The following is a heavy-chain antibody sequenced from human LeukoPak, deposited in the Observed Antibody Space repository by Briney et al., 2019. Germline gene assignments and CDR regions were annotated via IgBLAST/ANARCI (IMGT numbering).Heavy chain of an antibody. J-gene: IGHJ5*02. V-gene: IGHV1-18*01. CDR1: GYTFTSYG. D-gene: IGHD6-13*01. CDR3: ARVAGSSWYLNWFDP. Sequence: ASVKVSCKASGYTFTSYGISWVRQAPGQGLEWMGWISAYNGNTNYAQKLQGRVTMTTDTSTSTAYMELRSLRSDDTAVYYCARVAGSSWYLNWFDPWGQGTLVTVSS. CDR2: ISAYNGNT.